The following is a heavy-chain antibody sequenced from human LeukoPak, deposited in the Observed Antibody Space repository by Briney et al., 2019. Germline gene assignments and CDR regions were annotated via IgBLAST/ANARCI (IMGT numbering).Heavy chain of an antibody. CDR1: GFTLSNYW. CDR3: ARSPYSGSYGPFDY. D-gene: IGHD1-26*01. J-gene: IGHJ4*02. CDR2: IKHDGTEK. Sequence: GGSPRLSCAASGFTLSNYWMNWVRQAPGKGLEWVANIKHDGTEKTYVDSVKGRFTISRDDAKNSLYLQMNSLRAEDTALYYCARSPYSGSYGPFDYWGQGTLVTVSS. V-gene: IGHV3-7*04.